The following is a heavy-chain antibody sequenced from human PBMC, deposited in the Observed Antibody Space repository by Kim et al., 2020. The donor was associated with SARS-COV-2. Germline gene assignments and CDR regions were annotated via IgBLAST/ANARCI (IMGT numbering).Heavy chain of an antibody. D-gene: IGHD3-3*01. Sequence: SETLSLTCAVYGGSFSDYTWSWIRQPPGKGLEWIGEINHSGSTSLSPPLKSRITMSVDTSKSQFSLRLKSVTATDAAVYYCARGRAGVVPSPVLGLGPFYHYSAMDVWGRGTPVAVSS. J-gene: IGHJ6*02. CDR2: INHSGST. CDR1: GGSFSDYT. V-gene: IGHV4-34*01. CDR3: ARGRAGVVPSPVLGLGPFYHYSAMDV.